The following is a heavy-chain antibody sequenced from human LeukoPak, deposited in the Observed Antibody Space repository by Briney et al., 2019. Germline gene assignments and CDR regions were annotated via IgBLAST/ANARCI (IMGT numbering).Heavy chain of an antibody. CDR2: ISSSSSYI. D-gene: IGHD1/OR15-1a*01. CDR1: GFTFSSYS. CDR3: AKDSPSRTATTEVPVDY. Sequence: GGSLRLSCAASGFTFSSYSMNWVRQAPGKGLEWVSSISSSSSYIYYADSVKGRFTISRDNAKNPLYLQMNSLRAEDTAVYYCAKDSPSRTATTEVPVDYWGQGTLVTVSS. V-gene: IGHV3-21*01. J-gene: IGHJ4*02.